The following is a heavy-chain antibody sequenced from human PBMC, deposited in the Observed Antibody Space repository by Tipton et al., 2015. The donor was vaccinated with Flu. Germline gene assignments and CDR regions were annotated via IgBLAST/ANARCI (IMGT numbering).Heavy chain of an antibody. CDR1: GFTFSDYY. D-gene: IGHD3-22*01. V-gene: IGHV3-9*01. J-gene: IGHJ6*02. CDR2: INWNGVAI. CDR3: AKDVRDSSSLDYYFFYGMGV. Sequence: SLRLSCAASGFTFSDYYMSWIRQAPGKGLEWVSCINWNGVAIGYADSVKGRFTISRDNAMNSLYLQMNSLRPEDTALYFCAKDVRDSSSLDYYFFYGMGVWGQGTPVPVSS.